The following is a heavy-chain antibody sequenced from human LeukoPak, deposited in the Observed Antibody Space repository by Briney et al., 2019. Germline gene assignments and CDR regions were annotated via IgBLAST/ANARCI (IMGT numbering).Heavy chain of an antibody. CDR2: ISVSGGST. J-gene: IGHJ4*02. Sequence: GGSLRLFCAASGFTFSSYAMSWVRQAPGKGLEWVSGISVSGGSTYYADSVKGRFTISRDNAKNSLYLQMNSLRAEDTAVYYCARTPIEYCSGGSCYVYWGQGTLVTVSS. CDR3: ARTPIEYCSGGSCYVY. D-gene: IGHD2-15*01. V-gene: IGHV3-23*01. CDR1: GFTFSSYA.